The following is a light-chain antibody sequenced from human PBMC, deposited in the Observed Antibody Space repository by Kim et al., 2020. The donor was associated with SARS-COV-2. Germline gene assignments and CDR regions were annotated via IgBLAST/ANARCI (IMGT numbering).Light chain of an antibody. CDR2: GAS. CDR1: QSVSSSY. J-gene: IGKJ2*01. CDR3: QQYGSSPKT. Sequence: LSQGDRATLSCRASQSVSSSYLAWYQQKPGQAPRLLIYGASSRATGIPDRFSGSGSGTDFTLTISRLEPEDFAVYYCQQYGSSPKTFGQGTKLEI. V-gene: IGKV3-20*01.